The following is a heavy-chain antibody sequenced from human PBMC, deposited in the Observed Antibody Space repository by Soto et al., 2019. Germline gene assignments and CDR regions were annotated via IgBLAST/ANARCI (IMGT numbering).Heavy chain of an antibody. Sequence: SETLSLTCTVSGGSISSGDYYWSWIRQPPGKGLEWIGYIYYSGSTYYNPSLKSRVTISVDTSKNQFSLKLSSVTAADTAVYYCASSRSGYYRAYYFDYWGQGTLVTVSS. CDR2: IYYSGST. J-gene: IGHJ4*02. V-gene: IGHV4-30-4*02. D-gene: IGHD3-3*01. CDR1: GGSISSGDYY. CDR3: ASSRSGYYRAYYFDY.